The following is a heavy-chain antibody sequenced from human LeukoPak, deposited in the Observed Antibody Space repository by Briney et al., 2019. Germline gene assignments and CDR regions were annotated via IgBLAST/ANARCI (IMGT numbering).Heavy chain of an antibody. CDR3: AKRDYYDSSGYFGY. Sequence: GGSLRLSCAAYGFTFSDYYMSWIRQAPGKGLEWVSYISSSGSTIYYADSVKGRFTISRDNSKNTLYLQMNSLRAEDTAVYYCAKRDYYDSSGYFGYWGQGTLVTVSS. CDR1: GFTFSDYY. D-gene: IGHD3-22*01. CDR2: ISSSGSTI. V-gene: IGHV3-11*04. J-gene: IGHJ4*02.